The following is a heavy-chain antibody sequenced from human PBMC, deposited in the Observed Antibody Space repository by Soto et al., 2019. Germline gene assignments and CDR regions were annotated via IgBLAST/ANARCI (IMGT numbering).Heavy chain of an antibody. V-gene: IGHV1-69*06. Sequence: SVKVSCKASGGTFSPYAFNWVRQAPGQGLEWMGGIIPIFATANNAQKFQGRVTITADKSTSTAYMELIRLRSEDTAVYYCAFGADCDDSIANGGTFEIWGQGTRVTVSS. CDR2: IIPIFATA. CDR3: AFGADCDDSIANGGTFEI. J-gene: IGHJ3*02. CDR1: GGTFSPYA. D-gene: IGHD3-3*01.